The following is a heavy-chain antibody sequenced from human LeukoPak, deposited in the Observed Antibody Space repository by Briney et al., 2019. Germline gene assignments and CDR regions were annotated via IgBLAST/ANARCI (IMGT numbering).Heavy chain of an antibody. D-gene: IGHD3-22*01. CDR3: ARTLYYYDSSDY. CDR1: GGTFSSYA. J-gene: IGHJ4*02. Sequence: GASVKVSCKASGGTFSSYAISWVRQAPGQGLEWMGGIIPIFGTANYAQKFQGRVTITADKSTSTAYMELSSLRSEDTAVYYCARTLYYYDSSDYWGQGTLVTVSS. V-gene: IGHV1-69*06. CDR2: IIPIFGTA.